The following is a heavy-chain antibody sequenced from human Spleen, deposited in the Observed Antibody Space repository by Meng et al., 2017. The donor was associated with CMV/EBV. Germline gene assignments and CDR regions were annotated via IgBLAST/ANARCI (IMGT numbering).Heavy chain of an antibody. D-gene: IGHD2/OR15-2a*01. CDR3: ARDEYLYPDYGMDV. Sequence: GGSLRLSCVGSGFTVSANYMTWVRQAPGKGLEWVAIIYVAGSTYYADSVKGRFTLSRDNSKNTLYLQMNSLRADDTAVYYCARDEYLYPDYGMDVWGQGTTVTVSS. J-gene: IGHJ6*02. CDR2: IYVAGST. CDR1: GFTVSANY. V-gene: IGHV3-53*01.